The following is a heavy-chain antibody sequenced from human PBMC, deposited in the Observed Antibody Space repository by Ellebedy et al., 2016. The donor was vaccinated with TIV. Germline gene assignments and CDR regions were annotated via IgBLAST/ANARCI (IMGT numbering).Heavy chain of an antibody. CDR1: GGSFSGYY. CDR3: ARNGRAAYIGLDY. D-gene: IGHD6-25*01. V-gene: IGHV4-34*01. CDR2: INHSGST. J-gene: IGHJ4*02. Sequence: SETLSLTCAVYGGSFSGYYWSWIRQPPGKGLEWIGEINHSGSTNYNPSVKSRVTISVDTSKNQFSLKLSSVTAADTAVYYCARNGRAAYIGLDYWGQGTLVTVSS.